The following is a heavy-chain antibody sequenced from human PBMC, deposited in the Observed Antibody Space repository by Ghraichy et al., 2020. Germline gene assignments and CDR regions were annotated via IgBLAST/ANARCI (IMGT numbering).Heavy chain of an antibody. V-gene: IGHV3-23*01. D-gene: IGHD6-13*01. CDR1: GFTFSSYA. CDR3: AKGPLTVYPGIAAAGTLHYYYYGMDV. Sequence: GESLNISCAASGFTFSSYAMSWVRQAPGKGLEWVSAISGSGGSTYYADSVKGRFTISRDNSKNTLYLQMNSLRVEDTAVYYCAKGPLTVYPGIAAAGTLHYYYYGMDVWGQGTTVTVSS. J-gene: IGHJ6*02. CDR2: ISGSGGST.